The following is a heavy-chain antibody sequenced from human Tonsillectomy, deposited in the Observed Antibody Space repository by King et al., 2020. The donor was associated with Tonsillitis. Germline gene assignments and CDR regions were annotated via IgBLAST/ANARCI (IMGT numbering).Heavy chain of an antibody. Sequence: QLQESGPGLVKPSQTLSLTCAVSGASMSSGGYTWSWIRQPPGKGLEWIGYIYYSGGTYYNPSLKSRVTISVDTSKNQFSPKLSSVTAADTAMYYCARLGDCAGDCLRQWGQGTLVTVSS. J-gene: IGHJ4*02. CDR3: ARLGDCAGDCLRQ. D-gene: IGHD2-21*02. CDR1: GASMSSGGYT. V-gene: IGHV4-30-4*07. CDR2: IYYSGGT.